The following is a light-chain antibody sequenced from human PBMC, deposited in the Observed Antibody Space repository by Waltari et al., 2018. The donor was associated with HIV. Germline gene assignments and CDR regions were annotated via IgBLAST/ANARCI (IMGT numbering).Light chain of an antibody. Sequence: EIVLTQSQATLSLSPGARASLTCTASENINNYLGWYQQRPGQAPRLLIHDASNRTPGIPDRFTGSGSEKYFTLTISSLEAEDFAVYYCQQRRDWPLTFGGGTKVEIK. CDR1: ENINNY. CDR3: QQRRDWPLT. V-gene: IGKV3-11*01. J-gene: IGKJ4*01. CDR2: DAS.